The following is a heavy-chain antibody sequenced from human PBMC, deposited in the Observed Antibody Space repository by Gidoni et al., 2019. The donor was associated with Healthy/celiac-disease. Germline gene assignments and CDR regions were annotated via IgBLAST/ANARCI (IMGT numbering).Heavy chain of an antibody. J-gene: IGHJ4*02. Sequence: QVQLVESGGGVVQPGRSLRLSCAASGCTFSSDGMHWVRQAPGKGLECVAVLSYDGSNKYYADSVNGRFTISRDNSKNTLYLQMNSLRAEDTAVYYCAKDLIRYSSGWYTIDYWGQGTLVTVTS. D-gene: IGHD6-19*01. CDR2: LSYDGSNK. CDR3: AKDLIRYSSGWYTIDY. V-gene: IGHV3-30*18. CDR1: GCTFSSDG.